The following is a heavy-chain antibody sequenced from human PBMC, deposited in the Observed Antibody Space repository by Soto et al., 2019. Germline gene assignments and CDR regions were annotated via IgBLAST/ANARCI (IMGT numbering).Heavy chain of an antibody. J-gene: IGHJ4*02. CDR1: GGSISSYY. CDR3: ARGSTGYSSSWYRY. D-gene: IGHD6-13*01. V-gene: IGHV4-59*08. Sequence: PSETLSLTCTVSGGSISSYYWSWIRQPPGKGLEWIGYIYNSGSTNYNPSLKSRVTISVDTSKNQFSLKLSSVTAADTAVYYCARGSTGYSSSWYRYWGQGTLVTSPQ. CDR2: IYNSGST.